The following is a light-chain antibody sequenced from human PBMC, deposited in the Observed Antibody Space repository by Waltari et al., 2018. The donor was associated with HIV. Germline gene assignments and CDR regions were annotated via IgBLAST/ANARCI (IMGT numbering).Light chain of an antibody. Sequence: EIVLPQSPDTVSLCQGARATLSCRASQSVSSYLAWYQQKPGQAPRLLIYDASNSATGIPARFSGSGSGTDFTLTISSLEPEDFAVYYCQQRGKSTFGGGTKVEIK. J-gene: IGKJ4*01. V-gene: IGKV3-11*01. CDR3: QQRGKST. CDR2: DAS. CDR1: QSVSSY.